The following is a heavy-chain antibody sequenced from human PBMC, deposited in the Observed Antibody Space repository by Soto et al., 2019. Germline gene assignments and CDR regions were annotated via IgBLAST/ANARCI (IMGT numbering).Heavy chain of an antibody. J-gene: IGHJ4*02. CDR1: GYTFKTYG. Sequence: QVQLVQSGAEVKKPGASVKVSCKASGYTFKTYGISWVRQAPGQGLEWMGWLSPYNGNTTYAQKLQGRVTLTTDRSTSTAFMELRSLRSDDTAVYYCASEGPAMGFDYWGQGTLVTVSS. V-gene: IGHV1-18*01. CDR3: ASEGPAMGFDY. D-gene: IGHD5-18*01. CDR2: LSPYNGNT.